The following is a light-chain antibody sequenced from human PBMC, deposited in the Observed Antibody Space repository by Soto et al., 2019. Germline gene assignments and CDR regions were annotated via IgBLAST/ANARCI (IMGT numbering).Light chain of an antibody. J-gene: IGKJ1*01. Sequence: DIQMTQSPSSLSASVGDRVTITCRASQAISNYLAWYQQRPGQVPRLVIYDASTLQSGVPSRFSGGRSGTEFTLTISNLQPEDVATYYCLRYNSVPRTFGQGTKVEIK. V-gene: IGKV1-27*01. CDR1: QAISNY. CDR3: LRYNSVPRT. CDR2: DAS.